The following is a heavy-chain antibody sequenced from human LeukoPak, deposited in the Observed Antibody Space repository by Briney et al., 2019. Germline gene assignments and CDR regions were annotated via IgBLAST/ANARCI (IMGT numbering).Heavy chain of an antibody. V-gene: IGHV3-23*01. Sequence: GGSLRLSCAASGFTFSRYAMSWVRQAPGKGLEWVSTISVSGGSTYYADSVRGRFTVSRDNSKNTLYLQMSSLRVDDTAVYYCARIDYDRCVNDYWGQGTLVTVSS. CDR3: ARIDYDRCVNDY. CDR2: ISVSGGST. D-gene: IGHD3-22*01. J-gene: IGHJ4*02. CDR1: GFTFSRYA.